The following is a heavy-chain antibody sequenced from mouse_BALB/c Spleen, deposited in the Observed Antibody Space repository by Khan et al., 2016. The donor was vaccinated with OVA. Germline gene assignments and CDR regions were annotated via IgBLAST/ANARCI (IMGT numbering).Heavy chain of an antibody. D-gene: IGHD2-14*01. Sequence: VELVESGADLARPGASVRMSCKASGYTFTSNTMHWVKQRPGQGLEWIGYINPRSGYTNYNQNFKDKATFTADKSSSTAYMQLSSLTSEDSAVYCCARRTKGDNMDYWGQGTSVTVSS. J-gene: IGHJ4*01. CDR3: ARRTKGDNMDY. CDR2: INPRSGYT. CDR1: GYTFTSNT. V-gene: IGHV1-4*01.